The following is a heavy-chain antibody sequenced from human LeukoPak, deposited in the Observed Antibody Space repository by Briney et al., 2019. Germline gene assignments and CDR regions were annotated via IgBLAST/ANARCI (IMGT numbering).Heavy chain of an antibody. CDR1: GFNFSSYA. CDR2: ISGSGGST. D-gene: IGHD3-22*01. CDR3: ARNADYDSSGYPDAFDI. J-gene: IGHJ3*02. Sequence: GSLRLSCAASGFNFSSYAMSWVRQAPGKGLEWVSAISGSGGSTYYADSVKGRFTISRDNSKNTLYLQMNSLRAEDTAVYYCARNADYDSSGYPDAFDIWGQGTMVTVSS. V-gene: IGHV3-23*01.